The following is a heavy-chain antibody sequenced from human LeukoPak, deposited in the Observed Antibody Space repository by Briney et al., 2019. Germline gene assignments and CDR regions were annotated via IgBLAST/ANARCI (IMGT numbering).Heavy chain of an antibody. CDR2: ISGSGGST. J-gene: IGHJ4*02. V-gene: IGHV3-23*01. CDR1: GFTFSSYA. D-gene: IGHD3-10*01. CDR3: AKGPPILLWFGESPWYFDY. Sequence: GGSLRLSCAASGFTFSSYAMSWVRQAPGKGLEWVSAISGSGGSTYYADSVKGRFTISRDNSKNTLYLQMNSLRAEDTAVYYWAKGPPILLWFGESPWYFDYWGQGTLVTVSS.